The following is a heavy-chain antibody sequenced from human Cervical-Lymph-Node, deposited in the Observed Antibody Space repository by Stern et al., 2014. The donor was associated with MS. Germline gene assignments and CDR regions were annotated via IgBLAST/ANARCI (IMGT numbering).Heavy chain of an antibody. CDR1: GYTFTGHY. V-gene: IGHV1-2*06. D-gene: IGHD6-19*01. J-gene: IGHJ3*01. CDR2: IDPNRGAT. CDR3: ARDWGSGWFSDGFDV. Sequence: QVQLVQSGAEVKKSGASVTVSCKASGYTFTGHYIHWVRQAPGQGLEWMGRIDPNRGATNSATKFQGRVTMTRDTSVSAAYMDLTRLTSDDTAIYYCARDWGSGWFSDGFDVWGHGTMVTVSS.